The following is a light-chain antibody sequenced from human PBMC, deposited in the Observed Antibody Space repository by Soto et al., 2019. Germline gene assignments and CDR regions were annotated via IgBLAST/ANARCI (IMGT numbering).Light chain of an antibody. Sequence: QLTQSPSTLSASVGDRVTITCRASQSISNWLVWYQQKPGKAPKFLIYDASTLETGVPSRFSGSGYGTEFTLTIGSLQPDDFATYYCQQYNRYSVHFGGGTKVEMK. CDR1: QSISNW. V-gene: IGKV1-5*03. CDR3: QQYNRYSVH. J-gene: IGKJ4*01. CDR2: DAS.